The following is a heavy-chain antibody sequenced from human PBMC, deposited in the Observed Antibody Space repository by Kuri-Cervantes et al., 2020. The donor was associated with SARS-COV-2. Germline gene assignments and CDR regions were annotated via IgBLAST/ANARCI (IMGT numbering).Heavy chain of an antibody. CDR3: ARDAWAQKTTVNWFDP. Sequence: LSLTCAASGFTFSSYGMHWVRQAPGKGLEWVAVISYDGSNKYYADSVKGRFTISRDNSKNTLYLQMNSLRAEDTAVYHCARDAWAQKTTVNWFDPWGQGTLVTVSS. V-gene: IGHV3-30*03. D-gene: IGHD4-11*01. CDR2: ISYDGSNK. J-gene: IGHJ5*02. CDR1: GFTFSSYG.